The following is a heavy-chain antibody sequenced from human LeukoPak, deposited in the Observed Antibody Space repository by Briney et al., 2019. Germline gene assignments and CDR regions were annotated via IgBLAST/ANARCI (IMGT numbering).Heavy chain of an antibody. Sequence: GGSLRLSCAASGFTFSSYSMNWVRQAPGKGLEWVSAISGSGGSTYYADSVKGRFTISRDNSKNTLYLQMNSLRAEDTAVYYCAKVPIWFGVFWGQGTLVTVSS. CDR2: ISGSGGST. D-gene: IGHD3-10*01. CDR3: AKVPIWFGVF. J-gene: IGHJ4*02. V-gene: IGHV3-23*01. CDR1: GFTFSSYS.